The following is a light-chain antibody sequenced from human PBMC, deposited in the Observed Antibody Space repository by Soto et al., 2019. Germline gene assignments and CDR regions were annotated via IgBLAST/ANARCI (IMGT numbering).Light chain of an antibody. J-gene: IGKJ1*01. V-gene: IGKV3-20*01. Sequence: EIVLTQSPGTLSLSPGERATVSCRASQSVSNNYLAWYQQKPGQAPRLLIYAASNRARGIPDRFGGSGSGADCTLTVSRLETEDFAGYYCQQYGTSPWTFGQGTKVEI. CDR1: QSVSNNY. CDR3: QQYGTSPWT. CDR2: AAS.